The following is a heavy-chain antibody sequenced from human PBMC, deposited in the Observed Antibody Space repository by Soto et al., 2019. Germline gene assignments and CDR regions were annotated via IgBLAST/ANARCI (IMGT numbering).Heavy chain of an antibody. Sequence: QVQLVESGGGVVQPGRSLRLSCAASGSTFSSYAMHWVRQAPGKGLEWVAVISYDGSNKYYADSVKGRFTISRDNSKNTLYLQMNSLRAEDTAVYYCARASGPTSPDFDYWGQGTLVTVSS. CDR1: GSTFSSYA. CDR2: ISYDGSNK. D-gene: IGHD3-10*01. J-gene: IGHJ4*02. CDR3: ARASGPTSPDFDY. V-gene: IGHV3-30-3*01.